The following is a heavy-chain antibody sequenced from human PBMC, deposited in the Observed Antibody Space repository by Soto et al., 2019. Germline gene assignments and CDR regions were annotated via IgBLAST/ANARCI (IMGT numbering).Heavy chain of an antibody. CDR1: GGTYSSSA. V-gene: IGHV1-69*01. Sequence: SVEASCKASGGTYSSSALSWVQQAPGQGIEWMGGIIPIFGTANYAQKFQGRVTITADESTSTAYMELSSLRSEDTAVYYCARDHRTSAKYCYYCYGMDVWGKGSTVPVSS. CDR2: IIPIFGTA. J-gene: IGHJ6*04. CDR3: ARDHRTSAKYCYYCYGMDV.